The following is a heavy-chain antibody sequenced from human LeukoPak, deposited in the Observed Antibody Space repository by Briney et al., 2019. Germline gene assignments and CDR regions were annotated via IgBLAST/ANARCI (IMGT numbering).Heavy chain of an antibody. CDR1: GGSISSYY. CDR2: IYTSGST. Sequence: PSETLSLTCTVSGGSISSYYWSWIRQPAGKGLEWIGRIYTSGSTNYNPSLKSRVTMSVDTSKNQFSLKLSSVTAADTAVYYCARDTYYYDSSGYTPDYWGQGTLVTVSS. V-gene: IGHV4-4*07. D-gene: IGHD3-22*01. J-gene: IGHJ4*02. CDR3: ARDTYYYDSSGYTPDY.